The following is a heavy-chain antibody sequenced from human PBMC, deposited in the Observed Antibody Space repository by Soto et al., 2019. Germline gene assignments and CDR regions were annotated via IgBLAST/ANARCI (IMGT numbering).Heavy chain of an antibody. V-gene: IGHV4-39*01. CDR1: GVSISNTAYY. D-gene: IGHD1-26*01. CDR3: ARQWVAEWGHFDY. Sequence: QLQLQESGPGLVKPSETLSLTCTVSGVSISNTAYYWGWVRQPPGKGLEWLGTLYFSGSTDYNPSLKSRVTIAGDTSKNQFSLKLSSVTAADTALYYCARQWVAEWGHFDYWGQGTLVTVSS. J-gene: IGHJ4*02. CDR2: LYFSGST.